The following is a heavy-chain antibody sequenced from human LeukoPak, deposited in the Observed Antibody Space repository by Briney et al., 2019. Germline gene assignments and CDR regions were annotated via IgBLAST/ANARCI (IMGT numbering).Heavy chain of an antibody. Sequence: SETLSLTCTVSGGSVSSSSYYWGWIRQPPGKGLEWIGSMYYSGSTYYNPSLKSRVTISVDTSKNQFSLKLSSVTAADTAVYYCARGPPYIVVVTAIGFFDYWGQGTLVTVSS. J-gene: IGHJ4*02. D-gene: IGHD2-21*02. CDR2: MYYSGST. CDR3: ARGPPYIVVVTAIGFFDY. CDR1: GGSVSSSSYY. V-gene: IGHV4-39*01.